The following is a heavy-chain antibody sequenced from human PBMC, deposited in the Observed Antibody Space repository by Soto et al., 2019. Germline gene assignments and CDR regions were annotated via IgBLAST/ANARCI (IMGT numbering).Heavy chain of an antibody. CDR3: ARDVESYYYDSSGYSCDAFDI. D-gene: IGHD3-22*01. J-gene: IGHJ3*02. CDR2: IYYSGST. CDR1: GGSISSGGYY. V-gene: IGHV4-31*03. Sequence: SETLSLTCTVSGGSISSGGYYWSWIRQHPGKGLEWIGYIYYSGSTYYNPSLKSRVTISVDTSKNQFSLKLSSVTAADTAVYYCARDVESYYYDSSGYSCDAFDIWGQGTMVTVSS.